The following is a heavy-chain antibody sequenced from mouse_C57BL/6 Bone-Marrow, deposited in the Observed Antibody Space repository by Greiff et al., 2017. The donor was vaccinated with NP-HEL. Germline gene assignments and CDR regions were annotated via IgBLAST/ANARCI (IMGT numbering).Heavy chain of an antibody. V-gene: IGHV1-22*01. Sequence: EVQLQQSGPELVKPGASVKMSCKASGYTFTDYNMHWVKQSHGKSLEWIGYINPNNGGTSYNQKFKGKATLTVNKSSSTAYMELRSLTSEEAAVDYCGRTWLLLYMDYWGQGTSVTVSS. CDR2: INPNNGGT. CDR3: GRTWLLLYMDY. D-gene: IGHD2-3*01. J-gene: IGHJ4*01. CDR1: GYTFTDYN.